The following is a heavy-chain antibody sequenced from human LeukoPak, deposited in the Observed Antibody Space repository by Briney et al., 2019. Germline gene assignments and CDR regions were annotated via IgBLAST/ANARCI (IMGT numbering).Heavy chain of an antibody. CDR3: ARVLHYYDSSGYYDY. CDR2: IYYSGST. J-gene: IGHJ4*02. V-gene: IGHV4-39*07. Sequence: SETLSLTCTVSGGSISSSSYYWGWIRQPPGKGLEWIGSIYYSGSTYYNPSLKSRVTISVDTSKNQFSLKLSSVTAADTAVYYCARVLHYYDSSGYYDYWGQGTLVTVSS. CDR1: GGSISSSSYY. D-gene: IGHD3-22*01.